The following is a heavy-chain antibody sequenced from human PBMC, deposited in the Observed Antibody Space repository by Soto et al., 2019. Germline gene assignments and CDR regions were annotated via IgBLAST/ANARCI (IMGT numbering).Heavy chain of an antibody. CDR2: LYDVDGT. CDR1: GLTVSGKKY. D-gene: IGHD1-1*01. Sequence: DVQLVESGGGVIQPGESLRLSCAAFGLTVSGKKYVAWVRQAPGKGLEWVSALYDVDGTYYADSLKGRFTTSTDSSKTTVYLQMNDLRPDDTAVYYCATWHEREHAYDVWGQGTTVTVSS. V-gene: IGHV3-53*01. J-gene: IGHJ3*01. CDR3: ATWHEREHAYDV.